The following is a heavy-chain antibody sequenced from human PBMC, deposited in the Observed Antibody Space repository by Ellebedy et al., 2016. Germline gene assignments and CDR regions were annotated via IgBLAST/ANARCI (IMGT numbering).Heavy chain of an antibody. CDR3: ARDLGGFLGFDS. Sequence: GGSLRLSCAASGFIFKNHAMSWVRQAPGKGLEWVSTISGSAISTYYTDSVKGRFTISSDESKNMVFLQMNSLRAEDTATYYCARDLGGFLGFDSWGQGTVVTVSS. CDR1: GFIFKNHA. CDR2: ISGSAIST. D-gene: IGHD3-16*02. J-gene: IGHJ4*02. V-gene: IGHV3-23*01.